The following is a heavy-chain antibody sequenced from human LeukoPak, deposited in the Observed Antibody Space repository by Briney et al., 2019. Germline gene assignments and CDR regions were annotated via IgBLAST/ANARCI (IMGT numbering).Heavy chain of an antibody. CDR1: GGTFSSYA. CDR3: ARASDFWSGYYGY. D-gene: IGHD3-3*01. CDR2: INPNSGGT. Sequence: ASVKVSCKASGGTFSSYAISWVRQAPGQGLEWMGWINPNSGGTNYAQKFQGRVTMTRDTSISTAYMELSRLRSDDTAVYYCARASDFWSGYYGYWGQGTLVTVSS. V-gene: IGHV1-2*02. J-gene: IGHJ4*02.